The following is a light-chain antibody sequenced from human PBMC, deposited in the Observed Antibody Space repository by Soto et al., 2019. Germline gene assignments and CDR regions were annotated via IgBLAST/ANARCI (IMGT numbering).Light chain of an antibody. CDR1: QSVSSN. V-gene: IGKV3-15*01. CDR3: QQYNNWPPGST. CDR2: GAS. J-gene: IGKJ2*01. Sequence: EIVMTQSPATLSVSPGERATLSCRASQSVSSNLAWYQQKPGQAPRLLIYGASTRATGIPARFSGSGSGTEFTLNISSLQSEDFAVYYCQQYNNWPPGSTFGQGTKLEIK.